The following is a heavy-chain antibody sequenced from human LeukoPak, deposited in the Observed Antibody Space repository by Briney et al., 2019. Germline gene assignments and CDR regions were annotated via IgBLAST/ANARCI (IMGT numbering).Heavy chain of an antibody. CDR1: GGSISSYY. Sequence: SETLSLTCTVSGGSISSYYCSWIRQPPGKGLEWIGYIYYRVSNNYNRSLKSRVTISVDTSKNQFSLKLRPVTAADTAVYYCARGDCSSTSCYIGDWFDPWGQGTLVTVSS. CDR3: ARGDCSSTSCYIGDWFDP. V-gene: IGHV4-59*01. D-gene: IGHD2-2*02. CDR2: IYYRVSN. J-gene: IGHJ5*02.